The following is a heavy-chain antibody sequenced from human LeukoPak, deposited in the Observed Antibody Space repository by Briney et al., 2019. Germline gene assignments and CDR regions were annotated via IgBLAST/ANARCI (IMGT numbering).Heavy chain of an antibody. CDR3: ARDLSSSWYFDY. CDR2: ISYDGSNK. V-gene: IGHV3-30*03. J-gene: IGHJ4*02. D-gene: IGHD6-13*01. Sequence: GGSLRLSCAASGFTFSSYGMHWVRQAPGKGLEWVAVISYDGSNKYYADSVKGRFTISRDNAKNSLYLQMNSLRAEDTAVYYCARDLSSSWYFDYWGQGTLVTVSS. CDR1: GFTFSSYG.